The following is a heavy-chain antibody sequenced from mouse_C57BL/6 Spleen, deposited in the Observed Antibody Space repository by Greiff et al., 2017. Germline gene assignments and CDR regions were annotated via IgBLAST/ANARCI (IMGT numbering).Heavy chain of an antibody. D-gene: IGHD3-2*02. V-gene: IGHV1-80*01. J-gene: IGHJ4*01. CDR1: GYAFSSYW. CDR2: IYPGDGDT. CDR3: ARPDSSGYDAMDY. Sequence: VQLVESGAELVKPGASVKISCKASGYAFSSYWMNWVKQRPGKGLEWIGQIYPGDGDTNYNGKFKGKATLTADKSSSTAYMQLSSLTSEDSAVYFGARPDSSGYDAMDYWGQGTSVTVSS.